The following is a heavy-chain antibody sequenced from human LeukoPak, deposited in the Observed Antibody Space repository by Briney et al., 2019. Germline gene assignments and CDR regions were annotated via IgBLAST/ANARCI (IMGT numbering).Heavy chain of an antibody. J-gene: IGHJ4*02. V-gene: IGHV4-4*07. CDR2: IYTSGST. D-gene: IGHD3-3*01. CDR3: ARDNYDFWSGSPFDY. Sequence: SETLSLTCTVSGGSISSYYSSWIRQPAGKGLEWIGRIYTSGSTNYNPSLKSRVTMSVDTSKNQFSLKLSSVTAADTAVYYSARDNYDFWSGSPFDYWGQGTLVTVSS. CDR1: GGSISSYY.